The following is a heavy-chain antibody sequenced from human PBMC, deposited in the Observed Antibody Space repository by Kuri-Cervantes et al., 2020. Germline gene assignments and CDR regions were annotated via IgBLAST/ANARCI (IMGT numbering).Heavy chain of an antibody. CDR1: GFTFSTYG. CDR2: IWYDGSNK. CDR3: TTDSYGSGSFDY. J-gene: IGHJ4*02. Sequence: GGSLRLSCAASGFTFSTYGMHWVRQAPGKGLEWVAVIWYDGSNKDYADSVKGRFTISRDDSKNTLYLQMNSLKTEDTAVYYCTTDSYGSGSFDYWGQGTLVTVSS. D-gene: IGHD3-10*01. V-gene: IGHV3-33*01.